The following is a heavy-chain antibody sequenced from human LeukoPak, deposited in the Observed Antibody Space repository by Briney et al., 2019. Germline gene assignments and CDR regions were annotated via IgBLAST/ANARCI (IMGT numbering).Heavy chain of an antibody. Sequence: ISGSGGSTYYADSVKGRFTISRDNSKNTLYLQMNSLRAEDTAVYYCAKDQYDFWSGYYIFDYWGQGTLVTVSS. CDR2: ISGSGGST. CDR3: AKDQYDFWSGYYIFDY. J-gene: IGHJ4*02. D-gene: IGHD3-3*01. V-gene: IGHV3-23*01.